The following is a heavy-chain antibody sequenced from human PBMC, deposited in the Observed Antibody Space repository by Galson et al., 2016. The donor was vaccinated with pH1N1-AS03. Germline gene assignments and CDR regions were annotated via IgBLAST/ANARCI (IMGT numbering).Heavy chain of an antibody. CDR2: IYNGGRT. CDR3: ARNSYEDVDLEGFYFDY. CDR1: GFTFSSNY. D-gene: IGHD3-22*01. J-gene: IGHJ4*02. Sequence: SLRLSCAASGFTFSSNYMSWVRQAPGRGLEWVSFIYNGGRTLYADSVKGRFTISRDSSKNTLYLQMDSLETEDTAVYYCARNSYEDVDLEGFYFDYWGQGTRVTVSS. V-gene: IGHV3-53*01.